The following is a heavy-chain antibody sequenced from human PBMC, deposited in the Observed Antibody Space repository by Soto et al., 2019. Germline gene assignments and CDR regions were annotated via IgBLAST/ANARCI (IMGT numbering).Heavy chain of an antibody. D-gene: IGHD3-9*01. V-gene: IGHV1-3*01. CDR3: ARVTGYYAPDY. CDR2: INAGNGNT. CDR1: GYTFTSYA. J-gene: IGHJ4*02. Sequence: QVQLVQSGAEVKKPGASVQVSCKASGYTFTSYAMHWVRQAPGQRLEWMGWINAGNGNTKYSQKFQGRVTITRDTSAITAYMELSSLRSEDTAVYYCARVTGYYAPDYWGQGSLVTVSS.